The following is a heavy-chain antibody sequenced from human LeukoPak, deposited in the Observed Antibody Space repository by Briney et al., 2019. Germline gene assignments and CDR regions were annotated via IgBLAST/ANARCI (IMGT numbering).Heavy chain of an antibody. D-gene: IGHD3-10*02. J-gene: IGHJ6*04. CDR1: GFTFSSYE. Sequence: GGSLRLSCAASGFTFSSYEMNWVRQAPGEGLEWVSYISSLSGTIYYADSVKGRSTISRDNAKNSLYLQMNSLRAEDTAVYYCAELGITMIGGVWGKGTTVTISS. V-gene: IGHV3-48*03. CDR2: ISSLSGTI. CDR3: AELGITMIGGV.